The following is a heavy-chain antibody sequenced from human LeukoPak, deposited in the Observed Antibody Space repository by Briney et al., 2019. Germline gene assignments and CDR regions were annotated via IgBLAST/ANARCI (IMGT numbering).Heavy chain of an antibody. CDR2: ISYDRSNK. V-gene: IGHV3-30*04. J-gene: IGHJ4*02. CDR3: ARALLVGASPDY. D-gene: IGHD1-26*01. Sequence: GGSLRLSCAASGFTFSSYAMHWVRQAPGKGLEWVAVISYDRSNKYYADSVKGRFTISRDNSKNTLYLQMNSLRAEDTAVYYCARALLVGASPDYWGQGTLVTVSS. CDR1: GFTFSSYA.